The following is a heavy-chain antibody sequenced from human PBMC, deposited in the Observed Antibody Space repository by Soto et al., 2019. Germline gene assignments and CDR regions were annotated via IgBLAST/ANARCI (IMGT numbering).Heavy chain of an antibody. CDR3: ARDILSVGPRANDAFDV. D-gene: IGHD2-8*02. CDR2: INPDNGNT. J-gene: IGHJ3*01. CDR1: GFKFGDNL. V-gene: IGHV1-3*01. Sequence: QVQLVQSGAEVRKPGASVNISCWASGFKFGDNLINWVRQAPGQSLQWMGWINPDNGNTRNSQTFQGRVTIARSSSASIAYVEVTDLTSEDTAVYYCARDILSVGPRANDAFDVWGQGTMVSVSS.